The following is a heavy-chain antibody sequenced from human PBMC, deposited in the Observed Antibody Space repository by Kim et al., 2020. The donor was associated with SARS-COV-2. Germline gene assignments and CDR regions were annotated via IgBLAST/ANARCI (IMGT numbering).Heavy chain of an antibody. D-gene: IGHD2-2*01. Sequence: GESLKISCKGSGYSFTSYWIGWVRQMPGKGLEWMGIIYPGDSDTRYSPSFQGQVTISADKSISTAYLQWSSLKASDTAMYYCARQGAYCSSTSCPDYYYYSGRDVWSQETAVTVS. CDR1: GYSFTSYW. CDR2: IYPGDSDT. J-gene: IGHJ6*02. V-gene: IGHV5-51*01. CDR3: ARQGAYCSSTSCPDYYYYSGRDV.